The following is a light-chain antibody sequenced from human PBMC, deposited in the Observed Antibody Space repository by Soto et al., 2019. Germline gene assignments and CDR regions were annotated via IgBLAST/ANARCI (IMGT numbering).Light chain of an antibody. CDR3: QQYNSYSWT. Sequence: DLQMTQCASTMSGSLGGRVASRRVGSQTISSWLAWDQQKPGRAAKLLIYDASSLESGVTSRFRGSGSGTEFTLTISSLQTDDFENYYCQQYNSYSWTFGQGTQVEIK. V-gene: IGKV1-5*01. J-gene: IGKJ1*01. CDR1: QTISSW. CDR2: DAS.